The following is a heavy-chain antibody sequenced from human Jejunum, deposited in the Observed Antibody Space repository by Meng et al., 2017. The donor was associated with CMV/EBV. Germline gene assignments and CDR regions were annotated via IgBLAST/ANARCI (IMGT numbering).Heavy chain of an antibody. D-gene: IGHD6-13*01. CDR2: ISGYNGNT. Sequence: GYTFFSYGIKWVRQAPGQGLEWMGWISGYNGNTNYAQKFQDRLTMTTDTSTSTAYMDLRSLRSDDTAVYYCTRGAGNSWYRGLFDYWGQGTLVTVSS. V-gene: IGHV1-18*01. CDR3: TRGAGNSWYRGLFDY. J-gene: IGHJ4*02. CDR1: GYTFFSYG.